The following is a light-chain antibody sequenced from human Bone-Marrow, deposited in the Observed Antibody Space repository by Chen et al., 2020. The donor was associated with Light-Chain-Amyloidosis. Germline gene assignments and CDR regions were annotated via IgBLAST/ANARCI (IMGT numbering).Light chain of an antibody. CDR3: QVWDRSSDRPV. J-gene: IGLJ3*02. CDR1: NIGPTS. CDR2: DDS. V-gene: IGLV3-21*02. Sequence: SYVLTQPSSVSRAPGPTATIACGGNNIGPTSVHWYQQTPGQAPLLVVYDDSDRPSGIPERSSGSNSGNAATLTISRVEAGDEADYYCQVWDRSSDRPVFGGGTKLTVL.